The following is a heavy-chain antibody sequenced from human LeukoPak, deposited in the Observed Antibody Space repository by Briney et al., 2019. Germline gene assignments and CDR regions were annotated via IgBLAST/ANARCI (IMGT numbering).Heavy chain of an antibody. Sequence: GGSLRLSCQASGFTFYMYAMSWVRQAPGKWLEWVASMCGTAGCTFYTDSVKGRVTISRDNSKNVLYLRMNSLTDEDTAIYYCAKDRPNFHENSGHYYRRDGDSWGQGTLVTVSS. J-gene: IGHJ5*01. CDR1: GFTFYMYA. CDR2: MCGTAGCT. D-gene: IGHD3-22*01. V-gene: IGHV3-23*01. CDR3: AKDRPNFHENSGHYYRRDGDS.